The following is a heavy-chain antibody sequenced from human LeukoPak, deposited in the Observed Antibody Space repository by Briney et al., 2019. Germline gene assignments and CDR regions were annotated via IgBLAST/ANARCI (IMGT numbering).Heavy chain of an antibody. D-gene: IGHD2-2*01. Sequence: SLTXAIXGDXVXINSVTWNWVRQSPWRGLEWLGRTYYRATWYNDDEVSVGGRITGKADTTKNQFSLHLLSVTPEDTAVYYCARRLTQYDCFDPWGQGILVTVSS. CDR1: GDXVXINSVT. CDR2: TYYRATWYN. CDR3: ARRLTQYDCFDP. J-gene: IGHJ5*02. V-gene: IGHV6-1*01.